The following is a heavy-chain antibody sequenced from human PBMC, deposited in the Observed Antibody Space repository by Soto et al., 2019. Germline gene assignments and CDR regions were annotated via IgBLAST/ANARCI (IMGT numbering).Heavy chain of an antibody. J-gene: IGHJ6*02. CDR2: INPNSGGT. Sequence: ASVKVSCKASGYTFTGYYMHWVRQAPGQGLEWMGWINPNSGGTNYAQKFQGWVTMTRDTSISTAYMELSRLRSDDTAVYYCAGEVSNHLPIAMTTVPTYVMAFWGQGTSVTVYS. D-gene: IGHD4-17*01. CDR1: GYTFTGYY. V-gene: IGHV1-2*04. CDR3: AGEVSNHLPIAMTTVPTYVMAF.